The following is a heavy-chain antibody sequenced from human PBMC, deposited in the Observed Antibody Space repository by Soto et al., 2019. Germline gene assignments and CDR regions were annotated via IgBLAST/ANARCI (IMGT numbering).Heavy chain of an antibody. D-gene: IGHD2-2*01. Sequence: ASVKVSCKASGFTFNMSTMQWVRQARGQRLEWIGWIVVGSGNTNYAQKFQERVTITRDMSTSTAYMELSSLRSEDTAVYYCAADRDCSSSSCYPLAFDIWGQGTMVTVSS. J-gene: IGHJ3*02. CDR3: AADRDCSSSSCYPLAFDI. V-gene: IGHV1-58*02. CDR2: IVVGSGNT. CDR1: GFTFNMST.